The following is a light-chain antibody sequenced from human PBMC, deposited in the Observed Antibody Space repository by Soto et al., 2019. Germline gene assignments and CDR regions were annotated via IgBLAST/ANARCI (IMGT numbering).Light chain of an antibody. CDR1: RSDVGGYNF. V-gene: IGLV2-14*01. J-gene: IGLJ2*01. CDR3: RSYTSTNTLV. CDR2: DVT. Sequence: QSALTQPASVSGSPGQSITISCTGTRSDVGGYNFVSWYQQHPGKVPKLLIYDVTHRPSGVSNRFSASKSANTASLTISGLQAEDEADDYCRSYTSTNTLVFGGGTTLNVL.